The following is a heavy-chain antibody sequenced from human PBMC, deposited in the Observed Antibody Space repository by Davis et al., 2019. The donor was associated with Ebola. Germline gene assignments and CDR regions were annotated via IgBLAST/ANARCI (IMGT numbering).Heavy chain of an antibody. J-gene: IGHJ5*02. CDR2: INPSGGST. D-gene: IGHD3-10*01. CDR1: GYTFTSYY. Sequence: AASVKVSCKASGYTFTSYYMHWVRQAPGQGLEWMGIINPSGGSTSYAQKFQGRVTMTRDTSTSTVYMELRSLRSDDTAVYYCARVSRITMVRGVFDWFDPWGQGTLVTVSS. V-gene: IGHV1-46*01. CDR3: ARVSRITMVRGVFDWFDP.